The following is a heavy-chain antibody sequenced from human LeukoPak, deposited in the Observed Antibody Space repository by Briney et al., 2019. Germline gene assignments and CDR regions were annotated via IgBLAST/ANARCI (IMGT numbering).Heavy chain of an antibody. CDR3: ARDLYSSGWTDAFDI. D-gene: IGHD6-19*01. V-gene: IGHV1-18*01. CDR2: ISAYNGNT. J-gene: IGHJ3*02. CDR1: GYTFTSYG. Sequence: ASVKVSCKASGYTFTSYGISWVRQAPGQGLEWMGWISAYNGNTNYAQKLQGRVTMTTDTSTSTAYMELRSLRSDDTAVYYCARDLYSSGWTDAFDIWGQGTMVTVSS.